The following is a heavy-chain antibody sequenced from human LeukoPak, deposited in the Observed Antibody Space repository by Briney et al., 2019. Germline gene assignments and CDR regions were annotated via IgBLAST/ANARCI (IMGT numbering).Heavy chain of an antibody. CDR1: GFTFSCCA. D-gene: IGHD4-17*01. Sequence: GGSLRLSCAASGFTFSCCAIHWVRQAPGRGLEWVAVISSDENTKFYADSVKGRFTVYRDNSKKTVWLQMNSLRAEDTAVYYCANLYGDYVLHYFDYWGQGTLVTVSS. V-gene: IGHV3-30-3*01. CDR3: ANLYGDYVLHYFDY. J-gene: IGHJ4*02. CDR2: ISSDENTK.